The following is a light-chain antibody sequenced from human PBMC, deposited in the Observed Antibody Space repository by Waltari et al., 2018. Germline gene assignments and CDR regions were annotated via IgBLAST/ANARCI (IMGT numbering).Light chain of an antibody. Sequence: EIVFTQSPGTLSFSPGERATLSCRASQSVSRSLAWYQQKPGQAPRLLIYGASSRATGVPDRFSGSGSGTDFSLTISRLEPEDFAVYYCQHYVRLPVSFGQGTKVEIK. V-gene: IGKV3-20*01. CDR3: QHYVRLPVS. J-gene: IGKJ1*01. CDR1: QSVSRS. CDR2: GAS.